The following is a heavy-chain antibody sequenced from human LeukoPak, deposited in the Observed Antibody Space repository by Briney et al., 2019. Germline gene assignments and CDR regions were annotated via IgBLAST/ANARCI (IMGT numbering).Heavy chain of an antibody. CDR1: GFTFSSYG. CDR3: ANGIAVAGSPPSEFDY. J-gene: IGHJ4*02. D-gene: IGHD6-19*01. Sequence: GGSLRLSCAAPGFTFSSYGMHWVRQAPGKGLEWVAFIRYDGSNKYYADSVKGRFTISRDNSKNTLYLQMNSLRAEDTAVYYCANGIAVAGSPPSEFDYWGQGTLVTVSS. CDR2: IRYDGSNK. V-gene: IGHV3-30*02.